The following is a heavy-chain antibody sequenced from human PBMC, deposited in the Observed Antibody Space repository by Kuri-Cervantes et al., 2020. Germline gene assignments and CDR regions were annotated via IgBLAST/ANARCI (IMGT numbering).Heavy chain of an antibody. CDR3: AREQGYCSSTSCYDWFDP. CDR1: GFTFSSYA. V-gene: IGHV3-30-3*01. CDR2: ISYDGSNK. J-gene: IGHJ5*02. Sequence: GESLKISCAASGFTFSSYAMHWVRQAPGKGLEWVAVISYDGSNKYYADSVKGRFTISRDNSKNTLYLQMYSLRAEDTAVYYCAREQGYCSSTSCYDWFDPWGQGTLVTVSS. D-gene: IGHD2-2*01.